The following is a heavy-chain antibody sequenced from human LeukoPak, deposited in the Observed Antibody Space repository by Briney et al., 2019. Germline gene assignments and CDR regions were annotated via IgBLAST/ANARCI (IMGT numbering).Heavy chain of an antibody. CDR2: IYYSGST. J-gene: IGHJ3*02. CDR3: ARLEGAFDI. Sequence: SEILSLTCTVSGGSISSSSYYWGWIRQPPGKGLEWIGSIYYSGSTYYNPSLKSRVTISVDTSKNQFSLKLSSVTAADTAVYYCARLEGAFDIWGQGTMVTVSS. CDR1: GGSISSSSYY. V-gene: IGHV4-39*01.